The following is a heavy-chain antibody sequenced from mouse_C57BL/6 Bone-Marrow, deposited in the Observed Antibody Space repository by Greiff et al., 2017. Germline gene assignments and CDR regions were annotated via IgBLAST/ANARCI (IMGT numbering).Heavy chain of an antibody. V-gene: IGHV5-17*01. J-gene: IGHJ2*01. Sequence: DVMLVESGGGLVKPGGSLKLSCAASGFTFSDYGMHWVRQAPEKGLEWVAYISSGSSTIYYADTVKGRFTISRDNAKNTLFLQMTSLRSEDTAMYYCARRANGSSPDYFDYWGQGTTRTVSS. D-gene: IGHD1-1*01. CDR1: GFTFSDYG. CDR3: ARRANGSSPDYFDY. CDR2: ISSGSSTI.